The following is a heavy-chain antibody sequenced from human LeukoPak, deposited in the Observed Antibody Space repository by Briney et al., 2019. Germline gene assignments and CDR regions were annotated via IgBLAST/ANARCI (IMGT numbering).Heavy chain of an antibody. CDR3: ARYRGKGTSWPLDV. CDR2: IKQDGSDK. D-gene: IGHD1-26*01. Sequence: GGSLRLSCAASGFMFSDFRMSWVRQAPGKGLEWVANIKQDGSDKYYVDSVKGRFTISRDNAKNSLDLQMNSLRGEDTAVYYCARYRGKGTSWPLDVWGQGTIVTVSS. CDR1: GFMFSDFR. J-gene: IGHJ3*01. V-gene: IGHV3-7*01.